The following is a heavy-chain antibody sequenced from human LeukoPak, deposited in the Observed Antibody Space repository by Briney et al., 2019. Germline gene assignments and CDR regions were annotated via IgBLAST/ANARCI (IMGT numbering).Heavy chain of an antibody. CDR1: GFTFNDFS. CDR3: ARGKTSQNIVTRKTYNWFDP. CDR2: ISFDGTNK. J-gene: IGHJ5*02. Sequence: PGRSLRLSCAASGFTFNDFSMHWVRQAPGKGLEWVAVISFDGTNKYYGDSVKGRFTISRDNAKNSLYLQMKSLRAEDTAVYYCARGKTSQNIVTRKTYNWFDPWGQGTLVTVSS. D-gene: IGHD2/OR15-2a*01. V-gene: IGHV3-30*04.